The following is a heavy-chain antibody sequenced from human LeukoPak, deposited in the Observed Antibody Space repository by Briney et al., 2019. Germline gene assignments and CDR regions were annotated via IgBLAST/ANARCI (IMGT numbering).Heavy chain of an antibody. D-gene: IGHD3-22*01. CDR3: ASSGLYYYDSRPHY. CDR1: GGSISSYY. J-gene: IGHJ4*02. Sequence: SETLSLTCTVSGGSISSYYWSWIRQPPGKGLEWIGYISDSGSTKYNPSLKSRVTISVDTSKNQFSLKLSSVTAADTAVYYCASSGLYYYDSRPHYWGQGTLVTVSS. CDR2: ISDSGST. V-gene: IGHV4-59*12.